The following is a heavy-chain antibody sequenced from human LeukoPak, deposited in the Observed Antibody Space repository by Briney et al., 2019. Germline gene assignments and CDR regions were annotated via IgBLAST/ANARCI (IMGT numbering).Heavy chain of an antibody. CDR1: GGTFSSYA. V-gene: IGHV1-69*13. J-gene: IGHJ4*02. Sequence: PVKVSCKASGGTFSSYAISWVRQAPGQGLEWMGGIIPIFGTANYAQKFQGRVTITADESTSTAYMELSSLRSEDTAVYYCASRDHYYGSGSYLGVDYWGQGTLVTVSS. CDR2: IIPIFGTA. D-gene: IGHD3-10*01. CDR3: ASRDHYYGSGSYLGVDY.